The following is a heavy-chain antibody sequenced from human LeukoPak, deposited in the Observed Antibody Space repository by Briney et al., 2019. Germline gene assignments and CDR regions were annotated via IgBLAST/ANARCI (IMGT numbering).Heavy chain of an antibody. J-gene: IGHJ4*02. CDR1: GGTFSSYA. CDR2: IIPIFGTA. CDR3: ARDAGYYDFWSGYHGY. D-gene: IGHD3-3*01. Sequence: SVKVSCKASGGTFSSYAISWVRQAPGQGLEWMGRIIPIFGTANYVQKFQGRVTITTDESTSTAYMELSSLRSEDTAVYYCARDAGYYDFWSGYHGYWGQGTLVTVSS. V-gene: IGHV1-69*05.